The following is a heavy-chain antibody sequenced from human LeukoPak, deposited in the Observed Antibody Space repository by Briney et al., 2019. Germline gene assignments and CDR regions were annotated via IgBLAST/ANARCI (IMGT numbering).Heavy chain of an antibody. Sequence: GGSLRLSCAASGFTFSTYSMNWVRQAPGKGLEWVSSIISSSSYIYYADSVKGRFTISRDNAKNSLYLQMNSLRAEDTAVYYCARDPQYCSGGSCYSFDYWGQGTLVTVPS. V-gene: IGHV3-21*01. J-gene: IGHJ4*02. CDR1: GFTFSTYS. D-gene: IGHD2-15*01. CDR3: ARDPQYCSGGSCYSFDY. CDR2: IISSSSYI.